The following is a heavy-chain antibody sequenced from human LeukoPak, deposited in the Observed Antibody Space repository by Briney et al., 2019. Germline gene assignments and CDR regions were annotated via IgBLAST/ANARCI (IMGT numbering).Heavy chain of an antibody. CDR3: AKDRYIWFGELFSWFDP. J-gene: IGHJ5*02. CDR2: ISYDGSNK. Sequence: GRSLRLSCAASGFTFSSYVMHWVRQAPGKGLEWVAIISYDGSNKYYADSVKGRFTISRDNSKNTLYLQMNSLRAEDTAVYYCAKDRYIWFGELFSWFDPWGQGTLVTVSS. CDR1: GFTFSSYV. D-gene: IGHD3-10*01. V-gene: IGHV3-30*04.